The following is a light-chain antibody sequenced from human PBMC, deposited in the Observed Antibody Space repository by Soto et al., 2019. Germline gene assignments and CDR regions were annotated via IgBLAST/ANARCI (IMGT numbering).Light chain of an antibody. J-gene: IGKJ5*01. CDR1: QSISSN. CDR2: DTS. Sequence: EIVMTQSPATLSVSPGERATLSGRASQSISSNLAWYQQKPGQAPRLLIYDTSTRATGIPARFSGSGSGTEFTLTVSSLQSEDFAVYYCQQYIKWPITFGQGTRLEIK. V-gene: IGKV3-15*01. CDR3: QQYIKWPIT.